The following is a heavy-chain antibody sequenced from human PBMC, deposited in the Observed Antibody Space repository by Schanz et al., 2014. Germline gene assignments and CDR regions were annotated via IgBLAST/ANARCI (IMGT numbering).Heavy chain of an antibody. CDR1: GASISSSNW. V-gene: IGHV4-4*02. CDR2: IYHSGNT. Sequence: QVQLQESGPGLVKPSGTLSLTCAVSGASISSSNWWSWVRQPPGKGLEWIGEIYHSGNTNYNPSLKSRVTISVDTSKNEFSLKLRSVTAADTAVYYCARDTSYGMDVWGQGTTVTVSS. CDR3: ARDTSYGMDV. J-gene: IGHJ6*02.